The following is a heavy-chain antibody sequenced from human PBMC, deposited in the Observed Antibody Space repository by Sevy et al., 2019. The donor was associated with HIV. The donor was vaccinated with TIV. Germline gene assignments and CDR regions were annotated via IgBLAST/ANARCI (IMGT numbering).Heavy chain of an antibody. CDR1: GFTFSDHY. V-gene: IGHV3-72*01. CDR3: TTHAGIAAAGRVFDY. J-gene: IGHJ4*02. CDR2: TRNKADSYTT. D-gene: IGHD6-13*01. Sequence: GGSLRLSCAASGFTFSDHYMEWVRQAPGKGLKWVGRTRNKADSYTTEYAASVKGRFTISRDDSKKLLYLQMNSLKTEDTAVYYCTTHAGIAAAGRVFDYWGQGTLVTVSS.